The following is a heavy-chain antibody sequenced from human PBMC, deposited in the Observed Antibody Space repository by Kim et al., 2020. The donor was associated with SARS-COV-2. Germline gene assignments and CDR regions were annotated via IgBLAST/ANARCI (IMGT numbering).Heavy chain of an antibody. V-gene: IGHV4-31*03. CDR2: IYYSGST. J-gene: IGHJ6*02. CDR1: GGSISSGGYY. D-gene: IGHD3-3*01. Sequence: SETLSLTCTVSGGSISSGGYYWSWIRQHPGKGLEWIGYIYYSGSTYYNPSLKSRVTISVDTSKNQFSLKLSSVTAADTAVYYCARDNYTIFGGMDVWGQGTTVTVSS. CDR3: ARDNYTIFGGMDV.